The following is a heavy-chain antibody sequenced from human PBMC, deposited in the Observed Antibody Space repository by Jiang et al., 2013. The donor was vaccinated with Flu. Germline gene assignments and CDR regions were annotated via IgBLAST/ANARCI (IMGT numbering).Heavy chain of an antibody. CDR2: IYYSGST. D-gene: IGHD5-18*01. J-gene: IGHJ4*02. Sequence: GLVKPSETLSLTCTVSGGSISSYYWSWIRQPPGKGLEWIGYIYYSGSTNYNPSLKSRVTISVDTSKNQFSLKLSSVTAAGTAVYYCARDPGYSYGYYFDYWGQGTLVTVSS. V-gene: IGHV4-59*01. CDR3: ARDPGYSYGYYFDY. CDR1: GGSISSYY.